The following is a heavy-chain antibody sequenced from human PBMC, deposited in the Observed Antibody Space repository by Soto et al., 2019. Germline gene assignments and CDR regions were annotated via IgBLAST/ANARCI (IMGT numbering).Heavy chain of an antibody. CDR3: ARPRGSCSGGSCYSLFDY. CDR1: GYSFTSYW. J-gene: IGHJ4*02. D-gene: IGHD2-15*01. Sequence: EVQLVQSGAEVKKPGESLKISCKGSGYSFTSYWIGWVRQMPGKGLEWMGIIYPGDSDTRYSPSFQGQVTISADKSISTAYLQWSSLKASDTAMYYCARPRGSCSGGSCYSLFDYWGQGTLVTVSS. V-gene: IGHV5-51*01. CDR2: IYPGDSDT.